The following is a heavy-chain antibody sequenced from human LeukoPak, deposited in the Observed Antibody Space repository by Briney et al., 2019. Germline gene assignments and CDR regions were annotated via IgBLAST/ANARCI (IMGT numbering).Heavy chain of an antibody. Sequence: SCKASGYTFTGYYMHWGRQVPGKGLVWVSHINTDGSSTTYADSVKGRFTISRDNAKNMLYLQMNSLRAEDTAVYYCARDKAYGMDVWGQGTTVTV. CDR2: INTDGSST. CDR1: GYTFTGYY. J-gene: IGHJ6*02. V-gene: IGHV3-74*01. CDR3: ARDKAYGMDV.